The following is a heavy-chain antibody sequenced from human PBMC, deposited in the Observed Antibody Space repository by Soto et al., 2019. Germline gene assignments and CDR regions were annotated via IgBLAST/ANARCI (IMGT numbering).Heavy chain of an antibody. CDR2: IIPIFGTA. Sequence: QVQLVQSGAEVKKPGSSVTVSCKASGGTFSSYTISWVRQAPGQGLEWMGGIIPIFGTANYAQKFQGRVTITADESPSTAYMELRSLRSEATAVYYCARGNHRWLQLWYFDLWGRGTLVTVSS. CDR1: GGTFSSYT. V-gene: IGHV1-69*12. J-gene: IGHJ2*01. D-gene: IGHD5-12*01. CDR3: ARGNHRWLQLWYFDL.